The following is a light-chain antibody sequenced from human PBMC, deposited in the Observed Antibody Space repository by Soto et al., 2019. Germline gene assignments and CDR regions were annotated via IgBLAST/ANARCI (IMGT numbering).Light chain of an antibody. CDR2: HVS. CDR3: CTDAGSYKV. J-gene: IGLJ1*01. CDR1: SSDVGAYDY. Sequence: QSALTQPRSVAGSPGQSVTISCTGTSSDVGAYDYVSWYQQHPGKAPKLLIYHVSKRPSGVPDRFSGSKSGNTASLTISGLQAGDEADYYCCTDAGSYKVFGIGTKVTVL. V-gene: IGLV2-11*01.